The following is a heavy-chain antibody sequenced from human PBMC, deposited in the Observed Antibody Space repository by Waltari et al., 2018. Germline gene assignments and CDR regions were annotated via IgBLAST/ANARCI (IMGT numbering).Heavy chain of an antibody. D-gene: IGHD2-8*01. V-gene: IGHV4-34*01. CDR2: INHSGST. CDR1: GGSLSGYY. J-gene: IGHJ3*01. Sequence: QVQLQQWGAGLLKPSETLSLTCAVYGGSLSGYYWRWIRQPPGKGLEWIGEINHSGSTNYNPSHKSRVTISVDTSKNQFSLKLSSVTAADTAVYYCARDPEFGVDAFDLWGQGTMVTVSS. CDR3: ARDPEFGVDAFDL.